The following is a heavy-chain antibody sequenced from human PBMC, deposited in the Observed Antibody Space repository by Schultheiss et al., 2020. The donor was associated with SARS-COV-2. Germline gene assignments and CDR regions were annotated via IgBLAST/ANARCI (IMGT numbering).Heavy chain of an antibody. CDR3: ARAKKTYYYDSSGYSSFDP. J-gene: IGHJ5*02. D-gene: IGHD3-22*01. CDR2: ISSSGSTI. CDR1: GFTFSSYS. V-gene: IGHV3-48*01. Sequence: GESLKISCAASGFTFSSYSMNWVRQAPGKGLEWVSYISSSGSTIYYADSVKGRFTISRDNSKNTLYLQMNSLRAEDTAVYYCARAKKTYYYDSSGYSSFDPWGQGTLVTVSS.